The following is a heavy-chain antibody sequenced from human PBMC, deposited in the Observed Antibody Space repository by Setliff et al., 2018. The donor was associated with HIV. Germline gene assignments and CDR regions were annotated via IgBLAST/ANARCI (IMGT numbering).Heavy chain of an antibody. J-gene: IGHJ4*02. CDR2: MNPNSGNT. D-gene: IGHD6-19*01. CDR1: GYTFTTYG. CDR3: ARDKWLGFDY. V-gene: IGHV1-8*03. Sequence: ASVKVSCKASGYTFTTYGISWVRQAPGQGLEWMGWMNPNSGNTGYAQKFQGRVTITRDTSASTAYMELSSLRSEETAVYYCARDKWLGFDYWGQGTLVTVSS.